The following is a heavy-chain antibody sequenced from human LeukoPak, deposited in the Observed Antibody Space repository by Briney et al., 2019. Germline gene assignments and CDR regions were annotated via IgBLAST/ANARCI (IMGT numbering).Heavy chain of an antibody. Sequence: GGSLRLTCAASGFTFDDYAMHWVRQAPGKGLEWVSGISWNSGSIGYADSVKGRFTISRDNAKTSLYLQMNSLRPEDTALYYCAKDLSSAITSALVLDVWGQGTTVIVS. D-gene: IGHD3-22*01. J-gene: IGHJ6*02. CDR3: AKDLSSAITSALVLDV. CDR2: ISWNSGSI. CDR1: GFTFDDYA. V-gene: IGHV3-9*01.